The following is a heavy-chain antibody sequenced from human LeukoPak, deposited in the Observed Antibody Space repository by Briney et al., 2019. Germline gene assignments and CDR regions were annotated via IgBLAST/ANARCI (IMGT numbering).Heavy chain of an antibody. CDR3: AKDAYYYGSGSYPY. J-gene: IGHJ4*02. CDR2: ISGSGGST. Sequence: GGSLRLSCAASGFTFSSYAMSWVRQAPGRGLEWVSAISGSGGSTYYADSVKGRFTISRDNSKNTLYLQMNSLRAEGTAVYYCAKDAYYYGSGSYPYWGQGTLVTVSS. CDR1: GFTFSSYA. D-gene: IGHD3-10*01. V-gene: IGHV3-23*01.